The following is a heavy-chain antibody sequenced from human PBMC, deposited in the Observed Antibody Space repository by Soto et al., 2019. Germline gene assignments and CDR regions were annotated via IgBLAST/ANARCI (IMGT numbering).Heavy chain of an antibody. D-gene: IGHD1-7*01. J-gene: IGHJ4*02. V-gene: IGHV4-4*02. CDR2: IYRTGST. Sequence: SETLSLTCAVCGGSFTSNNWWTWVRQPPGQGLEWIGEIYRTGSTNYNPSLKSRATISLDKSENQFSLKVTSLTAADTAVYYCASRDPGTSVDYWGQGTLVTVSS. CDR1: GGSFTSNNW. CDR3: ASRDPGTSVDY.